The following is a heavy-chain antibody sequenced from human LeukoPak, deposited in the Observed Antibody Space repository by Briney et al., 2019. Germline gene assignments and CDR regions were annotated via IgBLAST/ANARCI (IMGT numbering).Heavy chain of an antibody. CDR3: ARTFGSGRYPGDWFDP. Sequence: GGSLRLSCTASGFPFSNYWMHWVRQGPGKGLEWVSRMYSDGSSTTYADSVKGRFTISRDNAKNTLYLQMSSLRVDDTAVYYCARTFGSGRYPGDWFDPWGQGTLVTVSS. J-gene: IGHJ5*02. D-gene: IGHD6-19*01. CDR2: MYSDGSST. CDR1: GFPFSNYW. V-gene: IGHV3-74*01.